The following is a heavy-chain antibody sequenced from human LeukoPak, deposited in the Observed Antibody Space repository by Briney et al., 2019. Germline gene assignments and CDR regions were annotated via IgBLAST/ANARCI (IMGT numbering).Heavy chain of an antibody. D-gene: IGHD2-2*01. CDR3: ARVECSTLSCQKWYYFDF. V-gene: IGHV4-61*01. Sequence: PSETLLLSCTGSFDSVTSAMYYSAWLRQTPGKGLEWIGYLFYNGSTSYNPSFKSRGTISLDPSKNQFSLTLSSVTAADTAVYYCARVECSTLSCQKWYYFDFWGQGTLVTVSS. CDR2: LFYNGST. J-gene: IGHJ4*02. CDR1: FDSVTSAMYY.